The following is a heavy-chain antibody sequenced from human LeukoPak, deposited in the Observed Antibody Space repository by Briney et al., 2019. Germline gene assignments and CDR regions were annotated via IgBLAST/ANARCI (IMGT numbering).Heavy chain of an antibody. CDR3: AKDFRDGYNHPSYYFDS. J-gene: IGHJ4*02. CDR2: ISYDGSSE. D-gene: IGHD5-24*01. V-gene: IGHV3-30*18. Sequence: GGSLRLSCAASGFTFGSYGMHWVRQAPGKGLEWVAVISYDGSSEYYADSVQSRFTVARDNSKNTLYLQMNSLRAEDTAVFYCAKDFRDGYNHPSYYFDSWGQGTLVTVSS. CDR1: GFTFGSYG.